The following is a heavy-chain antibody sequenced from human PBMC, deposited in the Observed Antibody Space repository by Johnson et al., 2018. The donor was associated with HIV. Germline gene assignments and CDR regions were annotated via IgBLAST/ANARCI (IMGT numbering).Heavy chain of an antibody. CDR1: GFTFSTYG. Sequence: QVQLVESGGGVVQPGRSLRLSCVASGFTFSTYGMHWVRQAPGKGLEWAAVIYSGGSTYYADSVKGRFTISRANSKNTLYMQMNSLRAEDTAVYYCARVEGGSSSNAFDIWGQGTMVTVSS. D-gene: IGHD6-13*01. CDR3: ARVEGGSSSNAFDI. CDR2: IYSGGST. J-gene: IGHJ3*02. V-gene: IGHV3-NL1*01.